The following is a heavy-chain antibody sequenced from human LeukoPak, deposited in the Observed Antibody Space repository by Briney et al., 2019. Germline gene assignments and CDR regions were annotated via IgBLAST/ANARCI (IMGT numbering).Heavy chain of an antibody. CDR2: INSDGSRT. J-gene: IGHJ5*02. CDR3: ARVLTGSWDWFDP. D-gene: IGHD2-8*02. V-gene: IGHV3-74*01. Sequence: GGSLRLSCAASKFSFSSYWMHWVRQAPGKGLVWVSRINSDGSRTNYADSVKGRFTISRDNAKNTLYLQMSSLRAEDTAVYYCARVLTGSWDWFDPWGQGTLITVSS. CDR1: KFSFSSYW.